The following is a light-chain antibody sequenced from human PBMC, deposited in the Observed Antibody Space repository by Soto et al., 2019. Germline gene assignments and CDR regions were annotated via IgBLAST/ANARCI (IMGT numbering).Light chain of an antibody. Sequence: IQMTQSPSSLSASIGDRVTITCRASQGIRNDLGWYQQKPGKAPKVLIYASSNLHSGVPSRFSGSGSGTEFTLTISSLQPDDFATYYCQQYNSYSTFGQGTKVDIK. J-gene: IGKJ1*01. CDR2: ASS. CDR1: QGIRND. V-gene: IGKV1-17*01. CDR3: QQYNSYST.